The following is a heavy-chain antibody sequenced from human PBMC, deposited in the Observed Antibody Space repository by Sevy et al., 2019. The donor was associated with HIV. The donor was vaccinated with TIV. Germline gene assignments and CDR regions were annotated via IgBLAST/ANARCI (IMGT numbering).Heavy chain of an antibody. V-gene: IGHV3-48*03. CDR1: GFTFSSYE. D-gene: IGHD6-19*01. Sequence: GGSLRLSCAASGFTFSSYEMNWVRQAPGKGLEWVSYISSSGSTIYYADSVKGRFTISRDNAKNSLYLQMNSLRAEDTAVYYCARDEGSSGSDYWGQGTLVNVSS. J-gene: IGHJ4*02. CDR2: ISSSGSTI. CDR3: ARDEGSSGSDY.